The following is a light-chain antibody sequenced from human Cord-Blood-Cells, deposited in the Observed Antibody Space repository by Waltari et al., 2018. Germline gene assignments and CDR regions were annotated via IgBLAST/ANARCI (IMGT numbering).Light chain of an antibody. J-gene: IGKJ2*01. CDR3: QQYGSSPNT. CDR2: GAS. V-gene: IGKV3-20*01. Sequence: EIVLTQSPGTLSLSPGERATLSCRASQSVSSSYLAWYKQKPGQAPRLLIYGASSRATGITDRFSGSGSGADFTLTISRLEPEDFAVYYWQQYGSSPNTFGQGTKLESK. CDR1: QSVSSSY.